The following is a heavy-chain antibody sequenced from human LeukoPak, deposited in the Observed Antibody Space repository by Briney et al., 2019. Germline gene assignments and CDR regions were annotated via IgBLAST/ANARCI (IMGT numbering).Heavy chain of an antibody. V-gene: IGHV3-23*01. CDR2: IPASGPKT. CDR3: VKEASKTFGIYTADY. J-gene: IGHJ4*02. Sequence: GGSLRLSCAASGFTFSSSAMGWVRRAPQKGLEWVSAIPASGPKTYYTGSVRGRSTISRDNSKNTVYLQMQSLRAEDTAVYYCVKEASKTFGIYTADYWGQGTLVTVSS. CDR1: GFTFSSSA. D-gene: IGHD3-16*01.